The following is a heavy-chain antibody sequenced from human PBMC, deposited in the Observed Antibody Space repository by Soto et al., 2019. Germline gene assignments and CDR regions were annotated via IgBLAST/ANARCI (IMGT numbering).Heavy chain of an antibody. CDR3: ARVNEEGSGIYYNNLPSSYFDY. V-gene: IGHV3-9*03. D-gene: IGHD3-10*01. CDR2: ISWNSGSI. CDR1: GFTFDDYA. J-gene: IGHJ4*02. Sequence: PGGSLRLSCAASGFTFDDYAMHWVRQAPGKGLEWVSGISWNSGSIGYADSVKGRFTISRDNAKNTLYLQMGSLRAEDMAVYYCARVNEEGSGIYYNNLPSSYFDYWGQGTLVTVSS.